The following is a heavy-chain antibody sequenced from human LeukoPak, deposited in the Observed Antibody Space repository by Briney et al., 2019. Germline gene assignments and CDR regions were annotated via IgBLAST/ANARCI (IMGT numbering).Heavy chain of an antibody. V-gene: IGHV3-23*01. CDR1: GFTYSSYA. CDR3: ARAPTYCSSTSCPVGY. Sequence: PGGSLRLSCAASGFTYSSYAMSWVRQAPGKGLEWVSAISGSGGSTYYAVSVKVRFTISRDNAKNSLYLQMNSLRAEDTAVYYCARAPTYCSSTSCPVGYWGQGTLVTVSS. CDR2: ISGSGGST. D-gene: IGHD2-2*01. J-gene: IGHJ4*02.